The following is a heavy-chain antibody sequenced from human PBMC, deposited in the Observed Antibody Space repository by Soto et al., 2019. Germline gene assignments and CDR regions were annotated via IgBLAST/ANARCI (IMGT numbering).Heavy chain of an antibody. D-gene: IGHD2-21*01. CDR1: GDSISRHY. CDR3: ARGPLCGEECYFAF. J-gene: IGHJ4*02. V-gene: IGHV4-4*07. Sequence: PSQTMSLTCSVFGDSISRHYWSWLRQRAGKGLEYIGRIYNSGLINYNPSLESRVSMSVDPSKNQISLKLTSATAAHTAIHYCARGPLCGEECYFAFWGQGTLVDVSS. CDR2: IYNSGLI.